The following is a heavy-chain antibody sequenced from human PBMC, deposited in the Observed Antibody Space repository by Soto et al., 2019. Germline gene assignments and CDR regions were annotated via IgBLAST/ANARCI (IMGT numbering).Heavy chain of an antibody. CDR1: GGSISSYY. CDR3: ARDQYDILTGPNY. CDR2: IYYSGST. V-gene: IGHV4-59*01. J-gene: IGHJ4*02. Sequence: PSETLSLTCTVSGGSISSYYWSWIRQPPGKGLEWIGCIYYSGSTNYNPSLKSRVTISVDTSKNQFSLKLSSVAAEDAAVYYCARDQYDILTGPNYWGQGTLVTVSS. D-gene: IGHD3-9*01.